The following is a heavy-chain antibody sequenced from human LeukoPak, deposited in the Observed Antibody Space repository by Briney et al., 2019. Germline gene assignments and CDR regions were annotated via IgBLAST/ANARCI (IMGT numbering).Heavy chain of an antibody. CDR2: ISGYNDDR. V-gene: IGHV1-18*01. CDR3: ARDSSGSYFDY. CDR1: GYTFTSYG. D-gene: IGHD1-26*01. Sequence: AAVEVCCKASGYTFTSYGISWVRQAPGQGLEWMGWISGYNDDRNYAQNLQRRVTMTTDTSTSTAYMELRNLRSDDTAVYYCARDSSGSYFDYWGQRTLGSASS. J-gene: IGHJ4*02.